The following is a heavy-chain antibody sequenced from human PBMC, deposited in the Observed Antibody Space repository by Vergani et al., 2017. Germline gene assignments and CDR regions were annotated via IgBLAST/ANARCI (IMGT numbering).Heavy chain of an antibody. V-gene: IGHV3-7*01. CDR2: IKQDGSEE. Sequence: EVQLVESGGGLVKPGGSLGLSCAASGFTFSRYWMIWVRQAPGQGLGWVANIKQDGSEEYYVDSVKGRFTISRDNAKNSLYLQMNRLRAEDTAVYYCARDRRASGWPYCYYYGMDVGGGGTTVTVSS. CDR1: GFTFSRYW. CDR3: ARDRRASGWPYCYYYGMDV. D-gene: IGHD6-19*01. J-gene: IGHJ6*01.